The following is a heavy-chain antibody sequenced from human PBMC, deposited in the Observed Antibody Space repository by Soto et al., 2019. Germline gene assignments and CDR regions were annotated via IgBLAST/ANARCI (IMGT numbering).Heavy chain of an antibody. CDR3: ARGGGGGLFEH. V-gene: IGHV3-11*06. CDR2: ISPKSTYR. CDR1: GFPFSDYY. J-gene: IGHJ4*02. Sequence: LRLSCATSGFPFSDYYMSWIRQAPGKGLEWLSHISPKSTYRNYADSVKGRFTISRDNTKSSLFLQMNSLGVEDTAVYYCARGGGGGLFEHCGQRVLLTVSS. D-gene: IGHD2-21*01.